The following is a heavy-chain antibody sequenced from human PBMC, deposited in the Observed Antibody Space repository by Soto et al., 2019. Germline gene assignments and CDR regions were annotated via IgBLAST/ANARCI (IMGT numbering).Heavy chain of an antibody. J-gene: IGHJ6*03. CDR2: IYYSGST. Sequence: SETLSLTCTVSGGSISSGGYYWSWIRQHPGKGLEWIGYIYYSGSTYYNPSLKSRVTISVDTSKNQFSLKLSSVTAADTAVYYCARHLEWLLNYYYYMDVWGKGTTVTVSS. CDR3: ARHLEWLLNYYYYMDV. CDR1: GGSISSGGYY. D-gene: IGHD3-3*01. V-gene: IGHV4-31*03.